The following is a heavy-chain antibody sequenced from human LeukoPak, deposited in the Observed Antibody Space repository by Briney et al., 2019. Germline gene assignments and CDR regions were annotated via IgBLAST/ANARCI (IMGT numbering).Heavy chain of an antibody. CDR1: GGTFSSYA. D-gene: IGHD6-19*01. CDR2: IIPIFGTA. J-gene: IGHJ3*02. CDR3: LAPGGSGWYNPATVDDAFDI. Sequence: GASVKVSCKASGGTFSSYAISWVRQAPGQGLEWMGGIIPIFGTANYAQKFQGRVTITADESTSTAYMELSSLRSEDTAVYYCLAPGGSGWYNPATVDDAFDIWGQGTMVTVSS. V-gene: IGHV1-69*13.